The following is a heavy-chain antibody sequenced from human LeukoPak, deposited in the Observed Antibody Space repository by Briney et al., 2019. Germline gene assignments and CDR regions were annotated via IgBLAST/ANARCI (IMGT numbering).Heavy chain of an antibody. J-gene: IGHJ4*02. V-gene: IGHV5-51*01. CDR1: GYSFTSYW. CDR3: ARRHSGYDYYFDY. Sequence: GESLKISCKGSGYSFTSYWIGWVRQLPGKGLEWMGIIYPGDSDTRYSPSFQGQVTISADKSIGTAYLQWSSLKASDTAMYYCARRHSGYDYYFDYWGQGTLVTVSS. CDR2: IYPGDSDT. D-gene: IGHD5-12*01.